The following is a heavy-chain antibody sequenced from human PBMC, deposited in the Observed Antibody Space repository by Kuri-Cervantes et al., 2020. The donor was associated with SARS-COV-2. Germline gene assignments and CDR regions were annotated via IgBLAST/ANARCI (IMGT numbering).Heavy chain of an antibody. J-gene: IGHJ6*03. D-gene: IGHD2-2*01. Sequence: GESLKISCAASGFTFSDCYMSWVRQAPGKGLEWVGRIKSKTDGGTTDYAAPVKGRFTISRDDSKNTPYLQMNSLKTEDTAVYYCTTGKYCSSTSCTYYYYYYMDVWGKGTTVTVSS. CDR1: GFTFSDCY. CDR2: IKSKTDGGTT. V-gene: IGHV3-15*01. CDR3: TTGKYCSSTSCTYYYYYYMDV.